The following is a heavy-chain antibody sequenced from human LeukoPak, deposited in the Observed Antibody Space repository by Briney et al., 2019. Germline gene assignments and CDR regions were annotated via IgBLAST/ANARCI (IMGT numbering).Heavy chain of an antibody. CDR2: MNPNSGNT. J-gene: IGHJ4*02. V-gene: IGHV1-8*01. Sequence: ASVKVSCKASGYTFTSYDINWVRQATGQGLEWMGWMNPNSGNTGYAQKFQGRVTMTRNTSRSTAYMELSSLRSDDKAVYYCARRRGFSGTTIGYWGQGTLVTVSS. D-gene: IGHD1-1*01. CDR3: ARRRGFSGTTIGY. CDR1: GYTFTSYD.